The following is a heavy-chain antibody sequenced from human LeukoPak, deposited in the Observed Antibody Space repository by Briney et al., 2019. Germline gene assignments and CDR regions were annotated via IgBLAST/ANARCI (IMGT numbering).Heavy chain of an antibody. Sequence: GGSLRLSCTASGFTFSSYWMSWVRQAPGKGPEWVANIKQDGSEKYYVDSVKGRFTISRDNAKNSLYLQMNSLRAEDTAVYYCARGGRYSYAFNDAFDTWGQGTMVTVSS. V-gene: IGHV3-7*01. CDR1: GFTFSSYW. D-gene: IGHD5-18*01. CDR2: IKQDGSEK. CDR3: ARGGRYSYAFNDAFDT. J-gene: IGHJ3*02.